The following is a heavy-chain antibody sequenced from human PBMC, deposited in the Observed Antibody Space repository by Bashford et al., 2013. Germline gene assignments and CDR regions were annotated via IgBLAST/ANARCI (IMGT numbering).Heavy chain of an antibody. CDR3: GRGSGGAIEI. J-gene: IGHJ3*02. V-gene: IGHV3-9*01. CDR2: ISWNSGSL. D-gene: IGHD2-15*01. Sequence: SLRLSCEASGFTFDDHAMHWVRQAPGKGLEWVAGISWNSGSLDYGHSVKGRFTISRDNAKSTLYLQMDSLRAEDTAVYYCGRGSGGAIEIWGQGTMVTVSS. CDR1: GFTFDDHA.